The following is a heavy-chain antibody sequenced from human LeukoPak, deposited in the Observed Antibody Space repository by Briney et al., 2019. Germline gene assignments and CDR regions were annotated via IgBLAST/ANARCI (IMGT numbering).Heavy chain of an antibody. D-gene: IGHD3-16*01. CDR3: AKDDYPYVDY. CDR2: IGNDENNK. CDR1: GFSFSSYG. Sequence: PGGSLRLSCAASGFSFSSYGILWVRQAPGKGLEWVAFIGNDENNKKFADPVKGRFTISRDNSKSTVYLQMNSLRVEDTAVYYCAKDDYPYVDYWGQGTLVTVSS. J-gene: IGHJ4*02. V-gene: IGHV3-30*02.